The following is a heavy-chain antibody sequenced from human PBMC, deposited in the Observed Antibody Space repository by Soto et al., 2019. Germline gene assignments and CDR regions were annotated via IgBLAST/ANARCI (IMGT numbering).Heavy chain of an antibody. V-gene: IGHV3-21*04. CDR2: IGTSGSYI. J-gene: IGHJ4*02. CDR3: AKNPGYYYDSTGYHFDY. D-gene: IGHD3-22*01. CDR1: GFIFSRYS. Sequence: PGGSLRLSCAVSGFIFSRYSMNWVRQAPGKGLEWVSSIGTSGSYIYYADSVKGRFTISRDNSKNTLYLQMNSLRAEDTAVYYCAKNPGYYYDSTGYHFDYWGQGTLVTV.